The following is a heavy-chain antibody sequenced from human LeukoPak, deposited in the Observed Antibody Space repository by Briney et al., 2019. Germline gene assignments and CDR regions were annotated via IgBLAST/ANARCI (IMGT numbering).Heavy chain of an antibody. CDR1: GFPFSSYS. Sequence: GGSLRLSCAASGFPFSSYSMNWVRQAPGKGLEWVSYISDSSSHKYYADSVKGRFTISRDNAKSSLYLQMNSLRAEDTAVYYCARETGPFDYWGQGTLVTVSS. V-gene: IGHV3-21*01. CDR2: ISDSSSHK. CDR3: ARETGPFDY. J-gene: IGHJ4*02. D-gene: IGHD3-10*01.